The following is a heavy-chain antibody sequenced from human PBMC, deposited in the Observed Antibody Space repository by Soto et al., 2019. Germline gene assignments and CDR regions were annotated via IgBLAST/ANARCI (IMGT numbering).Heavy chain of an antibody. V-gene: IGHV3-23*01. CDR1: GFTFSSYA. CDR3: ARPYGGKIGDAPDL. Sequence: GGTLRLSCVASGFTFSSYAMSWGRQVPGKGLEWVSTISDAAGSAYYVDSVMGRFTISRDNSKKTLYLQMNSLRAEDSAVYYCARPYGGKIGDAPDLWGPGTMVTVSS. J-gene: IGHJ3*01. CDR2: ISDAAGSA. D-gene: IGHD4-17*01.